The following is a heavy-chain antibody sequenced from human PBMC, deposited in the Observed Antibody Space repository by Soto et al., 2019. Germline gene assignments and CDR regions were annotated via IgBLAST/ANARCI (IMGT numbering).Heavy chain of an antibody. D-gene: IGHD1-26*01. Sequence: EVQLLESGGGLEQPGGSLRLSCAASGFTFSNHAMSWVRQAPGKGLEWVSAISGSGGSTYYADSVKGRFTISRDNSRNTLLLQMNSLRAEDTAVYYCAKHLYSYYYYRMDVWGQGTTVTVSS. CDR2: ISGSGGST. J-gene: IGHJ6*02. CDR3: AKHLYSYYYYRMDV. CDR1: GFTFSNHA. V-gene: IGHV3-23*01.